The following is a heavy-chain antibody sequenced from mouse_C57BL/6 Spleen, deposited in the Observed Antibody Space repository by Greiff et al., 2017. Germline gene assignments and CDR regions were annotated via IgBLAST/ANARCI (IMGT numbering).Heavy chain of an antibody. D-gene: IGHD1-1*01. V-gene: IGHV1-62-2*01. CDR2: FYPGSGSI. J-gene: IGHJ2*01. Sequence: QVQLQQSGAELVKPGASVKLSCKASGYTFTEYTIHWVKQRSGQGLEWIGWFYPGSGSIKYNEKFKDKATLTADKSSSTVYMELSRLTSEDSAVYFCARHGSPSSYYGSSYFDYWGQGTTLTVSS. CDR1: GYTFTEYT. CDR3: ARHGSPSSYYGSSYFDY.